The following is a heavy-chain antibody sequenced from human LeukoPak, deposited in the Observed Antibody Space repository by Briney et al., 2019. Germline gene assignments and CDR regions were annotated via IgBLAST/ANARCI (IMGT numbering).Heavy chain of an antibody. CDR3: ARLGDGYADYYFDY. D-gene: IGHD5-24*01. Sequence: PSETLSLTCTVSGGSISSYYWSWIRQSAGKGLDWIGRIYTSGSTNYNPSLKSRVTMSVDTSKNQLSLKLRSVTAADTAVYYCARLGDGYADYYFDYWGQGTLVTVSS. V-gene: IGHV4-4*07. CDR1: GGSISSYY. CDR2: IYTSGST. J-gene: IGHJ4*02.